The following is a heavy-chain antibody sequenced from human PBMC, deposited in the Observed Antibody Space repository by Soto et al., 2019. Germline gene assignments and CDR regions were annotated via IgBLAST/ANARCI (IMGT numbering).Heavy chain of an antibody. CDR1: GFTFSSYA. J-gene: IGHJ4*02. Sequence: QVQLVESGGGVVQPGRSLRLSCAASGFTFSSYAMHWVRQAPGKGLEWVAVISYDGSNKYYADSVKGRFTISRDNSKNTLYLQMNILRAEDTAVYYCSTDSHYYGSDTLGYWGQGTLVTVSS. D-gene: IGHD3-10*01. CDR3: STDSHYYGSDTLGY. CDR2: ISYDGSNK. V-gene: IGHV3-30-3*01.